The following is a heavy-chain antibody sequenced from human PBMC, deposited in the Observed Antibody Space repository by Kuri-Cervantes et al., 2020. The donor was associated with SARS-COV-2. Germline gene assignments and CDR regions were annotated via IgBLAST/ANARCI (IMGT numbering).Heavy chain of an antibody. D-gene: IGHD2-2*02. CDR3: ARDRPSYCSSTSCYTGIFDY. CDR2: IYYSGST. V-gene: IGHV4-39*07. Sequence: SETLSLTCTVSGGSISSSSYYWGWIRQPPGKGLEWIGSIYYSGSTYYNPSLKSRVTISVDTSKNQFSLKLSSVTAADTAVYYCARDRPSYCSSTSCYTGIFDYWGQGTLVTVSS. J-gene: IGHJ4*02. CDR1: GGSISSSSYY.